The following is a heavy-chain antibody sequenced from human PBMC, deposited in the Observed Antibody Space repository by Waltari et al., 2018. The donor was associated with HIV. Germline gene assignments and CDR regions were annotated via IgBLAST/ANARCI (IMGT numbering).Heavy chain of an antibody. J-gene: IGHJ4*02. D-gene: IGHD3-9*01. CDR2: VYSSGSTWYKSGST. Sequence: VQLQESGPRLVKPSETLYLICNVTGDSMKTHYWSWVRQSPGRGLEWLGYVYSSGSTWYKSGSTVNNPAFESRVTVAAVMSKNQFSRRRRAVTAADTATYYCARSRHHFGATNWFGTGWFFDSWGPGILVTVSS. CDR1: GDSMKTHY. V-gene: IGHV4-4*08. CDR3: ARSRHHFGATNWFGTGWFFDS.